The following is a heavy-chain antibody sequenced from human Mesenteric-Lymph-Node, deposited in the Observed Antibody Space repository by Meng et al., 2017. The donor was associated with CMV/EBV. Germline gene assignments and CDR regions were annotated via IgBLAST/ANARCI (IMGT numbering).Heavy chain of an antibody. V-gene: IGHV3-20*04. D-gene: IGHD3-10*01. CDR2: IHRNGIST. J-gene: IGHJ3*02. Sequence: GESLKISCAASGFTFSRYWMSWVRQAAGKGLEWVSGIHRNGISTRYADSVKGRFIISRDNAKNSLYLQMNSLRAEDTAFYYCARDVSYYVLDIWGQGTMVTVSS. CDR3: ARDVSYYVLDI. CDR1: GFTFSRYW.